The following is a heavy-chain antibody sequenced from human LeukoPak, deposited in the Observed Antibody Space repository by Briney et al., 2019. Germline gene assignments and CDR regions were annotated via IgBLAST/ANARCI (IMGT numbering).Heavy chain of an antibody. CDR3: AKDGGGYYPSYYYYMDV. CDR2: IYSDNT. Sequence: GGSLRLSCTVSGFTVSTNSMSWVRQAPGKGLEWVSFIYSDNTHYSDSVKGRFTISRDNSKNTLYLQMNSLRAEDTAVYYCAKDGGGYYPSYYYYMDVWGKGTTVTISS. D-gene: IGHD3-22*01. CDR1: GFTVSTNS. J-gene: IGHJ6*03. V-gene: IGHV3-66*03.